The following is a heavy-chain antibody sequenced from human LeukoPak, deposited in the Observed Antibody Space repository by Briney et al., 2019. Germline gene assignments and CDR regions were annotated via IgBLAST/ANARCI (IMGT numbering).Heavy chain of an antibody. CDR3: AGVSKSAVAGTVVDY. CDR2: ISYDGSNK. D-gene: IGHD6-13*01. J-gene: IGHJ4*02. Sequence: GRSLRLSCAASGFTFSSYGMHWVRQAPGKGLEWVAVISYDGSNKYYADSVKGRFTISRDNSKNTLYLQMNSLRAEDTAVYYCAGVSKSAVAGTVVDYWGQGTLVTVSS. V-gene: IGHV3-30*03. CDR1: GFTFSSYG.